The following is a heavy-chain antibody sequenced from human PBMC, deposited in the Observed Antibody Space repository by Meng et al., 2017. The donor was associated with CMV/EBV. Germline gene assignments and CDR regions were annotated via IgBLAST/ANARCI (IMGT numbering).Heavy chain of an antibody. CDR3: TRDAHLTTVTPNWFDP. Sequence: QVPPVQSGAEPRKPGASVKVSCKASGDTFTDYYMHWVRQAPGQGLEWMGCINPNSGDTNYAQKFQGRVTMTRDTSISTAYMELRRLRSDDTAVSYCTRDAHLTTVTPNWFDPWGQGTLVTVSS. CDR1: GDTFTDYY. CDR2: INPNSGDT. V-gene: IGHV1-2*02. D-gene: IGHD4-17*01. J-gene: IGHJ5*02.